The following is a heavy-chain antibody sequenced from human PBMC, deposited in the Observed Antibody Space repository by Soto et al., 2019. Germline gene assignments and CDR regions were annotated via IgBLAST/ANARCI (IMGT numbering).Heavy chain of an antibody. V-gene: IGHV4-59*08. CDR2: IHFSGST. D-gene: IGHD1-26*01. J-gene: IGHJ4*02. CDR3: ARQYSNALDY. Sequence: QVQLQESGPGLVKPSETLSLTCTVSGGSISSYYWCWIRQAPGKGLEWLGYIHFSGSTKYNPSLNSRLTKSIDTANNPGSLKVTSVTASDTAVYYCARQYSNALDYWGQGTLVAVSS. CDR1: GGSISSYY.